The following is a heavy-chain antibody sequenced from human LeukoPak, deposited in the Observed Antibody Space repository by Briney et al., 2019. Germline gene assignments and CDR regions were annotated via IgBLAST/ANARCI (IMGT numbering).Heavy chain of an antibody. Sequence: SETLSLTCAVYGGSFSGYYWSWIRQPPGKGLEWIGEINHSGSTNYNPSLKSRVTISVDTSKNQFSLKLSSVTAADTAVYYCARGYEFWSGSSLDNWFDPWGQGTLVTVSS. D-gene: IGHD3-3*01. CDR1: GGSFSGYY. J-gene: IGHJ5*02. CDR2: INHSGST. V-gene: IGHV4-34*01. CDR3: ARGYEFWSGSSLDNWFDP.